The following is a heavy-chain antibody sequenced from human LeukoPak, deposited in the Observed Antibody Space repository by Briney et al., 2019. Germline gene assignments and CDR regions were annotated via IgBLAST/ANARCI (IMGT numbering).Heavy chain of an antibody. CDR3: ARDGGNPIFDY. CDR1: GGSISSYY. D-gene: IGHD4-23*01. V-gene: IGHV4-59*01. Sequence: ETLSLTCTVSGGSISSYYWSWIRQPPGKGLEWIGYIYYSGSTNYNPSLKSRVTISVDTSKNQFSLKLSSVTAADTAVYYCARDGGNPIFDYWGQGTLVTVSS. J-gene: IGHJ4*02. CDR2: IYYSGST.